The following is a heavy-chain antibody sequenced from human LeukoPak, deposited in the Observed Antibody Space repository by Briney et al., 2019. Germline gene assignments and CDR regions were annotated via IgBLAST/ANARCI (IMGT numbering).Heavy chain of an antibody. CDR1: GYTFTHYY. CDR3: ARGEYSYGPVDY. Sequence: ASVKVSCKASGYTFTHYYMHWVRQAPGQGLEWMGWINPNSGGTNYAQKFQGRVTMTRDTSISTAYMELSRLKSDDTAVYYCARGEYSYGPVDYWGQGTLVTVSS. CDR2: INPNSGGT. D-gene: IGHD5-18*01. J-gene: IGHJ4*02. V-gene: IGHV1-2*02.